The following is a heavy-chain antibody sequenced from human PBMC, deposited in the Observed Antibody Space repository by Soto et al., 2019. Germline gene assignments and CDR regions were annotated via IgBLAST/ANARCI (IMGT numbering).Heavy chain of an antibody. Sequence: GGSLRLSCAAAGFTFSSYAMSWVRQAPGKGLEWVSAISGSGGSTYYADSVKGRFTISRDNSKNTLYLQMNSLRAEDTAVYYCAKDREYCSGGSCYFYYFDYWGQGTLVTVSS. CDR1: GFTFSSYA. D-gene: IGHD2-15*01. V-gene: IGHV3-23*01. CDR2: ISGSGGST. CDR3: AKDREYCSGGSCYFYYFDY. J-gene: IGHJ4*02.